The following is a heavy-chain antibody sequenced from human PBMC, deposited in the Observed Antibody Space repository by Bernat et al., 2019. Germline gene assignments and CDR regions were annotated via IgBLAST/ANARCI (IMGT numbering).Heavy chain of an antibody. CDR2: IYYSGST. V-gene: IGHV4-59*08. CDR1: GGSISSYY. J-gene: IGHJ6*03. CDR3: ARGPYYYYYYMDV. Sequence: QVQLQESGPGLVKSSETLSLTCTVSGGSISSYYWSWIRQPPGKGLEWIGYIYYSGSTNYNPSLKSRVTISVDTSKNQFSLKLSSVTAADTAVYYCARGPYYYYYYMDVWGKGTTVTVSS.